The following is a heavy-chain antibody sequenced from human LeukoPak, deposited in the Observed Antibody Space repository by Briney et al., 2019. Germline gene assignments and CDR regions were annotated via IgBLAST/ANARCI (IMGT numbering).Heavy chain of an antibody. CDR1: GFTFSSYE. Sequence: GGSLRLSCAASGFTFSSYEMNWVRQAPGKGLEWVSYISSTGSLKYYADSVKGQFTISRDNVRNSLYLQMNSLRVEDTAVYYCARDGAPRTDYWGQGTLVTVSS. J-gene: IGHJ4*02. CDR2: ISSTGSLK. V-gene: IGHV3-48*03. CDR3: ARDGAPRTDY. D-gene: IGHD3-16*01.